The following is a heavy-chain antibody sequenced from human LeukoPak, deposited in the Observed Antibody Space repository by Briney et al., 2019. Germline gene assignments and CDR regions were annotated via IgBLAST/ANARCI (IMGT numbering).Heavy chain of an antibody. CDR3: AKDGGLQLYYYYNYMDI. J-gene: IGHJ6*03. V-gene: IGHV3-30*02. CDR2: IRYDGSYE. D-gene: IGHD5-18*01. CDR1: GFTFNSYG. Sequence: GGSLRLSCAASGFTFNSYGMHWVRQAPGKGMHWVAFIRYDGSYEYYADSVKGRLTISRYNSNTTLYLQMNSLRSEDTAVYYCAKDGGLQLYYYYNYMDIWGKGTTVTVSS.